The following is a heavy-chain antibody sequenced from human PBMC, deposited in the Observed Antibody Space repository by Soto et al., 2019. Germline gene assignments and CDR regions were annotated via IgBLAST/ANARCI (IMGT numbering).Heavy chain of an antibody. D-gene: IGHD3-10*02. CDR3: ASVRGGYYYAMDV. CDR2: IYHSGST. V-gene: IGHV4-4*02. CDR1: GGSISSSNW. Sequence: PSETLSLTRAVSGGSISSSNWWSWVRQPPGKGLEWIGEIYHSGSTNYNPSLKSRVTISVDKSKNQFSLKLSSVTAADTAVYYCASVRGGYYYAMDVWGQGTTVTVSS. J-gene: IGHJ6*02.